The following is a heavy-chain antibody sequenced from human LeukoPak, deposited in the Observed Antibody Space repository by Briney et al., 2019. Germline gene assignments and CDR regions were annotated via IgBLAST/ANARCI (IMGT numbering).Heavy chain of an antibody. V-gene: IGHV3-30*02. CDR3: AKGLRGYNQHWYIDL. D-gene: IGHD5-24*01. CDR1: GFTFSTYT. J-gene: IGHJ2*01. CDR2: IRYDGSDK. Sequence: GGSLRLSCAASGFTFSTYTMHWVRQAPGKGLEWVAFIRYDGSDKYYADSVKGQFTVSRDNSKNTLYLQMNSLRTEDTAVYYCAKGLRGYNQHWYIDLWGRGTLVTVSS.